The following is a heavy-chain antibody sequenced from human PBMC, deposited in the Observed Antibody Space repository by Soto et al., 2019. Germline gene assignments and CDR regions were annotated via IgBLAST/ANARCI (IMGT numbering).Heavy chain of an antibody. Sequence: VASVKVSCKASGGFVRSDPISWVRQAPGQGPEWIGGIIPVFGSPTYAEKFQGRVTITADESSRTAYLELTSLKSEDTAVYFCAKGEGQWELPLWGQGTQVTVSS. CDR2: IIPVFGSP. D-gene: IGHD1-7*01. V-gene: IGHV1-69*13. CDR3: AKGEGQWELPL. J-gene: IGHJ4*02. CDR1: GGFVRSDP.